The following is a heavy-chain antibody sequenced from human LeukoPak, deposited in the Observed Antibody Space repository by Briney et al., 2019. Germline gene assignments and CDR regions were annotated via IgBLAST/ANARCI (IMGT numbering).Heavy chain of an antibody. D-gene: IGHD3-10*01. V-gene: IGHV1-2*02. CDR3: SVWFGEFAH. CDR1: GYTFTSYD. Sequence: ASVKVSCKASGYTFTSYDINWVRQAPGQGLEWMGWINPNSGGTNYAQRFQGMVTMTRDTSISTAYMDLGSLKSDDTATYFCSVWFGEFAHWGQGTLVTVSS. J-gene: IGHJ4*02. CDR2: INPNSGGT.